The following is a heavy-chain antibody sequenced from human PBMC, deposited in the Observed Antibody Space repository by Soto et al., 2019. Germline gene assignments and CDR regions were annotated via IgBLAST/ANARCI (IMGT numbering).Heavy chain of an antibody. CDR1: GGSISSSNW. Sequence: QVQLQESGPGLVKPSGTLSLTCAVSGGSISSSNWWSWVRQPPGKGLEWIGEIYHSGSTNYNPSLRSRVPRSVDTSKNQFTLKLSSVTAADTAVYYCARDWADDCRDAYDFDYWGQGTLVTVSS. CDR3: ARDWADDCRDAYDFDY. CDR2: IYHSGST. D-gene: IGHD4-17*01. J-gene: IGHJ4*02. V-gene: IGHV4-4*02.